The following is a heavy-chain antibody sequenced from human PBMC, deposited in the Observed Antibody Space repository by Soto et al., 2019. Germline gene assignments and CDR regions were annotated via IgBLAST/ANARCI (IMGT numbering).Heavy chain of an antibody. Sequence: GGSLRLSCAASGFTFSSYGMHWVRQAPGKGLEWVAVISYDGSNKYYADSVKGRFTISRDNSKNTLYLQMNSLRAEDTAVYYCAKQGDYDYYYYMDVWGKGTTVTVSS. V-gene: IGHV3-30*18. J-gene: IGHJ6*03. CDR1: GFTFSSYG. CDR2: ISYDGSNK. CDR3: AKQGDYDYYYYMDV. D-gene: IGHD2-21*02.